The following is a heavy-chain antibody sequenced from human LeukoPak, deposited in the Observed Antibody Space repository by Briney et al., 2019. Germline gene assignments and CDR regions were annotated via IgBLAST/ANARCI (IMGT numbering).Heavy chain of an antibody. J-gene: IGHJ3*02. D-gene: IGHD2-15*01. Sequence: SETLSLTCAVFGDSFSGSHWSWIRQPPGKGLEWIGEINDSGTANYTPSLKSRVTMSVDRSKNQFSLSLNSLTAADTAVYYCAREACSSGTCDAFDIWGQGTRVTVSS. CDR3: AREACSSGTCDAFDI. CDR2: INDSGTA. V-gene: IGHV4-34*01. CDR1: GDSFSGSH.